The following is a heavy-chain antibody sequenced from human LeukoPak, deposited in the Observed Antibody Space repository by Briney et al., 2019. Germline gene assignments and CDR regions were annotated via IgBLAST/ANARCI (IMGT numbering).Heavy chain of an antibody. Sequence: ASVKVSCKASGYTFTGYYMHWVRQAAGQGLEWMGRINPNSGGTNYAQKFQGRVTMTRDTSISTAYMELSRLRSDDTAVYYCARERRGEWELPYWGQGTLVTVSS. V-gene: IGHV1-2*06. D-gene: IGHD1-26*01. CDR2: INPNSGGT. J-gene: IGHJ4*02. CDR1: GYTFTGYY. CDR3: ARERRGEWELPY.